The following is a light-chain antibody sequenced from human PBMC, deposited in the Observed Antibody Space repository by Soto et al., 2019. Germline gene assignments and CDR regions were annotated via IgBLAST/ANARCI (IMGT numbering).Light chain of an antibody. V-gene: IGLV1-44*01. Sequence: QSVLTQPPSASATPGQRVTISCSGGRSNIGSNAVSWYQHLPGRAPKLLISRDNQRPSGVPDRFSGSKSGTSASLAISGLQSDDEADYYCAAWDDSLNGFYVFGTGTKVTLL. CDR3: AAWDDSLNGFYV. CDR2: RDN. CDR1: RSNIGSNA. J-gene: IGLJ1*01.